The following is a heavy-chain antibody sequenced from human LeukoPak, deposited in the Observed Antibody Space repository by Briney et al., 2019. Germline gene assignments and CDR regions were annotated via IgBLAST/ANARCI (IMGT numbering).Heavy chain of an antibody. Sequence: GGSLRLSCAASGFIFSSYSLNWVRQAPGKGLEWVSYINSDSGTIHYADSVKGRFTISRDNAEKSLYMQMNSLRDEDAAVYYCVRDTSWAFDIWGQGTMVTVSS. V-gene: IGHV3-48*02. CDR2: INSDSGTI. CDR1: GFIFSSYS. J-gene: IGHJ3*02. CDR3: VRDTSWAFDI.